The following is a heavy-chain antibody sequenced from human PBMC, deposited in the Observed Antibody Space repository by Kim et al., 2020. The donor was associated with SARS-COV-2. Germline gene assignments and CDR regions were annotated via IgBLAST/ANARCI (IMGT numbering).Heavy chain of an antibody. CDR2: IISAGTNT. CDR3: VTFITTMVRSNFDY. V-gene: IGHV3-23*01. J-gene: IGHJ4*02. CDR1: GLTFSNYA. Sequence: GLSLRLSCLASGLTFSNYAMSWVRQAPGKGMVWVSAIISAGTNTYYADSVKGRFFISRDNSKNTLYLQMNSLRAEDTAIYYCVTFITTMVRSNFDYLGKG. D-gene: IGHD5-18*01.